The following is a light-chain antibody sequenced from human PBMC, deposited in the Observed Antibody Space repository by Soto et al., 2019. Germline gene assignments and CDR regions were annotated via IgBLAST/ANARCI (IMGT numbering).Light chain of an antibody. CDR2: AAS. J-gene: IGKJ4*01. V-gene: IGKV1-9*01. CDR3: QQLNNYPST. CDR1: QDIRSY. Sequence: IQLTQSPSSLSASVGDRVPITCRTSQDIRSYLGWYQQKPGKAPKLLIYAASTLQSGVPSRFSGRGSGTDFTLTINSLQPEDFATYFCQQLNNYPSTFGGWTKVEIK.